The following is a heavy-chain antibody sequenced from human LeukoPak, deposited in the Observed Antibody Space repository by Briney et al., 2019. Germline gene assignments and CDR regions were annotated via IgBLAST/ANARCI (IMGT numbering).Heavy chain of an antibody. CDR1: GGTFSGYA. CDR2: IIPIFGTA. CDR3: ASPGRDSSGYYRYYFDY. D-gene: IGHD3-22*01. V-gene: IGHV1-69*05. J-gene: IGHJ4*02. Sequence: ASVKVSCKASGGTFSGYAISWVRQAPGQGLEWMGGIIPIFGTANYAQKFQGRVTISTDESTSTAYMELSSLRSEDTAVYYCASPGRDSSGYYRYYFDYWGQGTLVTVSS.